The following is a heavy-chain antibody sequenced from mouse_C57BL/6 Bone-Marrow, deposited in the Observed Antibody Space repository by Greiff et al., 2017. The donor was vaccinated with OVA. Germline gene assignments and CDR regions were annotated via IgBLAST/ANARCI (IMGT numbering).Heavy chain of an antibody. CDR3: AREGGAKGYFDV. CDR1: GFTFSDYG. Sequence: EVQLVESGGGLVQPGGSLKLSCAASGFTFSDYGMAWVRQAPRKGPEWVAFISNLAYSIYYADTVTGRFTITRENAKNTLYLEMSSLRSEDTAMYYCAREGGAKGYFDVWGTGTTVTVSS. CDR2: ISNLAYSI. J-gene: IGHJ1*03. V-gene: IGHV5-15*01.